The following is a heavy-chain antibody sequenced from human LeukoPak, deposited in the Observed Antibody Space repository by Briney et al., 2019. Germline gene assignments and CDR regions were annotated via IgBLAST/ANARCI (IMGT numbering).Heavy chain of an antibody. Sequence: GGSLRLSCAASGFTFSSYSMNWVRQAPGKGLEGVSSISSSSSYIYYADSVKGRFTISRDNAKNSLYLQMNSLRAEDTAVYYCARVGGCSSTSCYYYYYYMDVWGKGTTVTVSS. D-gene: IGHD2-2*01. J-gene: IGHJ6*03. V-gene: IGHV3-21*01. CDR2: ISSSSSYI. CDR1: GFTFSSYS. CDR3: ARVGGCSSTSCYYYYYYMDV.